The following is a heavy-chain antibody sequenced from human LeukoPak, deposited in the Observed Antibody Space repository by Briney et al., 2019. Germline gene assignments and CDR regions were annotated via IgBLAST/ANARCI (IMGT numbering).Heavy chain of an antibody. J-gene: IGHJ5*02. CDR1: GDRVSSNSVI. V-gene: IGHV6-1*01. CDR2: TYYRSTWYN. CDR3: ARRLTQYDCFDP. D-gene: IGHD2-2*01. Sequence: SQTLSVTCAISGDRVSSNSVIWNWIRQSPSRGLEWLGRTYYRSTWYNDYAVSVRGRITVNPDTSKNQFSLHLNSVTPEDTAVYYCARRLTQYDCFDPWGQGILVTVSS.